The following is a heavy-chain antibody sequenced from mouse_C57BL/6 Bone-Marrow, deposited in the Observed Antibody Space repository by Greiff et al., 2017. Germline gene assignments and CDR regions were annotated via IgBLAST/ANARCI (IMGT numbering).Heavy chain of an antibody. CDR1: GYTFTSYW. D-gene: IGHD4-1*01. CDR3: ARSRSWGPFAY. V-gene: IGHV1-53*01. J-gene: IGHJ3*01. CDR2: INPSNGGT. Sequence: QVQLKQPGTELVKPGASVKLSCKASGYTFTSYWMHWVKQRPGQGLEWIGNINPSNGGTNSNEKFKSKATLTVDKSSSTAYIQLSSVIYEDARVYNYARSRSWGPFAYWGQGTLVTVSA.